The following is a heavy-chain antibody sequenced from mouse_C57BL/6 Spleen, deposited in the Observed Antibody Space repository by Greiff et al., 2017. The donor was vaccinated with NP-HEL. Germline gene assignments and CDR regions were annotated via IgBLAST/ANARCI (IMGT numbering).Heavy chain of an antibody. J-gene: IGHJ3*01. CDR3: AREWDVWFAY. D-gene: IGHD4-1*01. CDR2: IDPSDSET. CDR1: GYTFTSYW. Sequence: QVQLQQPGAELVRPGSSVKLSCKASGYTFTSYWMHWVKQRPIQGLEWIGNIDPSDSETHYNQKFKDKVTLTVDKSSSTAYMQLSSLTSEDSAVYYCAREWDVWFAYWGQGTLVTVSA. V-gene: IGHV1-52*01.